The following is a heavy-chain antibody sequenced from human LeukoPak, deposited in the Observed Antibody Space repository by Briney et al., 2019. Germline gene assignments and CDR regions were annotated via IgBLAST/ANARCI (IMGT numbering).Heavy chain of an antibody. J-gene: IGHJ4*02. D-gene: IGHD2-2*01. CDR1: GGSISSSGYY. V-gene: IGHV4-39*07. CDR3: ARWKSGECCSSTTCYGPGFEY. CDR2: IYYSGST. Sequence: KSSETLSLTCTVSGGSISSSGYYWGCIRQPPGKGLEWIGSIYYSGSTYYNPSLKSRVTISVDTSKNQFSLKLSSVTAADTAVYYCARWKSGECCSSTTCYGPGFEYWGQGTLVTVSS.